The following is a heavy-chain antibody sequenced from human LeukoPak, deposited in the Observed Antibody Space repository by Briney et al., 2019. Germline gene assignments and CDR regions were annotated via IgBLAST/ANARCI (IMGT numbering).Heavy chain of an antibody. D-gene: IGHD3-22*01. CDR1: GGSFSGYY. CDR3: ARVGITMIVGGGAFDI. CDR2: IYYSGST. Sequence: SETLSLTCAVYGGSFSGYYWSWLRQPPGKGLEWIGYIYYSGSTNYNPSLKSRVTISVDTSKNQFSLKLSSVTAADTAVYYCARVGITMIVGGGAFDIWGQGTMVTVSS. J-gene: IGHJ3*02. V-gene: IGHV4-59*01.